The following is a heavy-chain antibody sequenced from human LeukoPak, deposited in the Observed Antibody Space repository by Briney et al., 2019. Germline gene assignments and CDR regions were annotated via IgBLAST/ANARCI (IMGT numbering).Heavy chain of an antibody. D-gene: IGHD5-24*01. CDR2: ISGRGGRT. CDR3: AKDIQLST. V-gene: IGHV3-23*01. Sequence: PGGSLRLSCAASGFTFTNYDMSWVRQAPGKGLDWVSGISGRGGRTYYVDSVKGRFTISRDNSKNTLSLQMNNLRVEDTAMYFCAKDIQLSTWGLGTMVTVSS. CDR1: GFTFTNYD. J-gene: IGHJ3*01.